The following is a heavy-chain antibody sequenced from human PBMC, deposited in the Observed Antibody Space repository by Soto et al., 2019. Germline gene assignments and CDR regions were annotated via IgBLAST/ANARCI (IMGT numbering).Heavy chain of an antibody. Sequence: QVQLVQSGAEVKKPGSSLKVSCKASGGTFSSYAISWVRQAPGQGLEWMGGIIPIFGTANYAQKFQGRVTITADESTSTAYMELSSLRSEDTAVYYCARAQVGATPVRSGAFDIWGQGTMVTVSS. V-gene: IGHV1-69*01. CDR1: GGTFSSYA. D-gene: IGHD1-26*01. J-gene: IGHJ3*02. CDR2: IIPIFGTA. CDR3: ARAQVGATPVRSGAFDI.